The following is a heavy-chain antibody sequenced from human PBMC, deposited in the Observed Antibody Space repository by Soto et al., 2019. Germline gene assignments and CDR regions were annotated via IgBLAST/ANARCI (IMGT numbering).Heavy chain of an antibody. V-gene: IGHV3-30*18. J-gene: IGHJ6*02. CDR1: GFTFSSYG. CDR2: ISYDGSNK. Sequence: GGSLRLSCAASGFTFSSYGMHWVRQAPGKGLEWVAVISYDGSNKYYADSVKGRFTISRDNSKNTLYLQMNSLRAEDTAVYYCAKDISHPGIAAAGNYYYYGMDVWGQGTTVTVSS. CDR3: AKDISHPGIAAAGNYYYYGMDV. D-gene: IGHD6-13*01.